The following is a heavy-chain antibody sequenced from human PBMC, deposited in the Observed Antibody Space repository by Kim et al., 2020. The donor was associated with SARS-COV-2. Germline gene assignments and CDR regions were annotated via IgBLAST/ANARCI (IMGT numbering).Heavy chain of an antibody. CDR1: GGSISSYY. D-gene: IGHD3-10*01. J-gene: IGHJ6*02. CDR3: CGKNSMVRGVITNYYYYGMDV. Sequence: SETLSLTCTVSGGSISSYYWSWIRQPAGKGLEWIGRIYTSGSTNYNPSLKSRVTMSVDTSKNQFSLKLSSVTAADTAVYYYCGKNSMVRGVITNYYYYGMDVWGQGTTVTVSS. V-gene: IGHV4-4*07. CDR2: IYTSGST.